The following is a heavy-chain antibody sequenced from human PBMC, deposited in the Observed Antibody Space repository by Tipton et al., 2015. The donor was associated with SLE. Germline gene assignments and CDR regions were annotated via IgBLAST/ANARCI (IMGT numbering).Heavy chain of an antibody. J-gene: IGHJ4*02. CDR2: VFHSGST. V-gene: IGHV4-38-2*01. CDR3: ARQGLRFESPFDY. Sequence: GLVKPSETLSLTCVVSGYSISSGYYWGWIRQPPGKGLEWIGGVFHSGSTKYNPSLKSRVTISVDTSKNQFSLKLNSVTAADTAVYYCARQGLRFESPFDYWGQGTLVTVSS. D-gene: IGHD3-16*01. CDR1: GYSISSGYY.